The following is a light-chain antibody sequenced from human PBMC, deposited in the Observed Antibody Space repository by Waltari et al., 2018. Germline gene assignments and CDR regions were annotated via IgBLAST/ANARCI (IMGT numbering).Light chain of an antibody. J-gene: IGLJ2*01. Sequence: QVVLTQSPSASASLGASVKLTCTLSSGHSSYAIACHQQQPEKGPRYLRKVSSAGSHQKGDGIPDRFSGSSSGTERYLTISSVQSEDEADYYCQTWDTGTHVVFGGGTKLTVL. V-gene: IGLV4-69*01. CDR1: SGHSSYA. CDR3: QTWDTGTHVV. CDR2: VSSAGSH.